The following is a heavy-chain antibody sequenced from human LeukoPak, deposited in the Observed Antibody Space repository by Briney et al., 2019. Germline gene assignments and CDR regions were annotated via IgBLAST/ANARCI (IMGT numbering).Heavy chain of an antibody. J-gene: IGHJ4*02. CDR2: INYSGST. CDR3: ERRSVDTAMVDFDY. V-gene: IGHV4-34*01. D-gene: IGHD5-18*01. CDR1: GGSFSGYH. Sequence: PSETLSLTCAVYGGSFSGYHWSWIRQPPGKGLEWIGEINYSGSTNYNPSLKSRVTISVDTSKNQFSLKLKSVTAADTAVYYCERRSVDTAMVDFDYWGQGPLVTVSS.